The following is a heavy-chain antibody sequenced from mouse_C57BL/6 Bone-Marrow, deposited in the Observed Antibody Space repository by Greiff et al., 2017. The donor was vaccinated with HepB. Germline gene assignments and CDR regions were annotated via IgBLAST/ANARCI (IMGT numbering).Heavy chain of an antibody. J-gene: IGHJ3*01. CDR3: ARQQLRLPFAY. CDR2: ISSGSSTI. CDR1: GFTFSDYG. Sequence: EVKLVESGGGLVKPGGSLKLSCAASGFTFSDYGMHWVRQAPEKGLEWVAYISSGSSTIYYADTVQGRFTISRDNAKNTLFLQMTSLRSEDTAMYYCARQQLRLPFAYWGQGTLVTVSA. V-gene: IGHV5-17*01. D-gene: IGHD3-2*02.